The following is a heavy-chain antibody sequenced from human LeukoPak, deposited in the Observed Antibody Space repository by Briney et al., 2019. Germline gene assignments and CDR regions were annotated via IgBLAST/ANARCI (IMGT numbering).Heavy chain of an antibody. CDR1: GGSISSSNW. J-gene: IGHJ6*02. CDR3: ARSDEYCTNGVCYYYYGMDV. D-gene: IGHD2-8*01. Sequence: SGTLSLTCAVSGGSISSSNWWSWVRQPPGKGLEWIGETYHSGSTNYNPSLKSRVTISVDKSKNQFSLKLSSVTAADTAVYYCARSDEYCTNGVCYYYYGMDVWGQGTTVTVSS. CDR2: TYHSGST. V-gene: IGHV4-4*02.